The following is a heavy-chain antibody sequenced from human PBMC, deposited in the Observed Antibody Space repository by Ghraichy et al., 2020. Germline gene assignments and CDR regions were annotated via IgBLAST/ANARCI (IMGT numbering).Heavy chain of an antibody. J-gene: IGHJ4*02. CDR1: GFTFSSYG. CDR3: ARDLEGTQWYYFDY. D-gene: IGHD1-14*01. V-gene: IGHV3-33*01. CDR2: IWYDGSNK. Sequence: GESLNISCAASGFTFSSYGMHWVRQAPGKGLEWVAVIWYDGSNKYYADSVKGRFTISRDNSKNTLYLQMNSLRAEDTAVYYCARDLEGTQWYYFDYWGQGTLVTVSS.